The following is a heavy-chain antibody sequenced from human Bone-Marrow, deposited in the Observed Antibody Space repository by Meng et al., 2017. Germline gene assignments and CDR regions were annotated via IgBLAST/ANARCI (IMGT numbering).Heavy chain of an antibody. J-gene: IGHJ4*02. CDR3: EGEIAVAGTYFDY. CDR2: ISGSGGST. Sequence: GGSLRLSCAASGFIFSDYYMTWIRQAPGEGLEWVSAISGSGGSTYYADSVKGRFTISRDNAKNSLYLQMNSLRAEDTAVYYCEGEIAVAGTYFDYWGQGTLVTVSS. V-gene: IGHV3-11*04. CDR1: GFIFSDYY. D-gene: IGHD6-19*01.